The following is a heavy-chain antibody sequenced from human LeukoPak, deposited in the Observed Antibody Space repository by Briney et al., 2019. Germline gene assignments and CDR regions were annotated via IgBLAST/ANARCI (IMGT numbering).Heavy chain of an antibody. V-gene: IGHV4-4*07. D-gene: IGHD1-26*01. CDR3: ARDDATTALHYFDY. Sequence: PSETLSLTCTVSGGSISSYYWSWIRQPAGKGLEWIGRIYTSGSTNYNPSLKSRVTMSVDTSKNQFSLKLSSVTAADTAVYYCARDDATTALHYFDYWGQGTLVTVSS. CDR1: GGSISSYY. CDR2: IYTSGST. J-gene: IGHJ4*02.